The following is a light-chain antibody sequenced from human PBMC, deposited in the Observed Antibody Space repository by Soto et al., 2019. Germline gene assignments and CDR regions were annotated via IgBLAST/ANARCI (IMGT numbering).Light chain of an antibody. CDR3: QQYNNWPPLT. V-gene: IGKV3-20*01. CDR1: QSVSNND. J-gene: IGKJ4*01. CDR2: GAS. Sequence: EIVLTQSPDTLSLSPGERATVSCRASQSVSNNDLAWYQQRPGQAPRLVLYGASTRPTGIPDRFSGSGSGTEFTLTISRLEPEDFAVYYCQQYNNWPPLTFGGGTKVEIK.